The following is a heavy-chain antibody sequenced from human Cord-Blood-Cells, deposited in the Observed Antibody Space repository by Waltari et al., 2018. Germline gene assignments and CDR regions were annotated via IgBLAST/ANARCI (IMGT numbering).Heavy chain of an antibody. CDR3: ASRDIGSSWQLFDY. J-gene: IGHJ4*02. CDR1: GGSISSSSYY. CDR2: IYYSGRT. V-gene: IGHV4-39*01. D-gene: IGHD6-13*01. Sequence: QLQLQESGAGLVKPSETRSLTCTVSGGSISSSSYYWGWIRQPPGKGLEWIGSIYYSGRTYYNPSLKSRVTISVDTSKNQFSLKLSSVTAADTAVYYCASRDIGSSWQLFDYWGQGTLVTVSS.